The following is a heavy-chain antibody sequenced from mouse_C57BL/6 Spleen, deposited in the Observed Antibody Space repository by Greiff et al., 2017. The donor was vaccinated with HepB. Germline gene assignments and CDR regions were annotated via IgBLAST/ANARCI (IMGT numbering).Heavy chain of an antibody. CDR2: ISSGSSTI. CDR1: GFTFSDYG. J-gene: IGHJ1*03. Sequence: DVMLVESGGGLVKPGGSLKLSCAASGFTFSDYGMHWVRQAPEKGLEWVAYISSGSSTIYYADTVKGRFTISRDNAKNTLFLQMTSLRSEDTAMYYCARGVSYWYFDVWGTGTTVTVSS. CDR3: ARGVSYWYFDV. V-gene: IGHV5-17*01.